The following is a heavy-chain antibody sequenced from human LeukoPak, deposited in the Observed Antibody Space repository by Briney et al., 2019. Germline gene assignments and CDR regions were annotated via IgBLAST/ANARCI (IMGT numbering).Heavy chain of an antibody. Sequence: GGSLRLSCAAPGFTFSSYAMSWVRQAPGKGLEWVSAISGGGGSTYYADSVKGRFTISRDNSKNTLYLQMNSLRAEDTAVYYCAKGGWIAAAGGYFDYWGQGTLVTVSS. CDR1: GFTFSSYA. V-gene: IGHV3-23*01. CDR3: AKGGWIAAAGGYFDY. CDR2: ISGGGGST. J-gene: IGHJ4*02. D-gene: IGHD6-13*01.